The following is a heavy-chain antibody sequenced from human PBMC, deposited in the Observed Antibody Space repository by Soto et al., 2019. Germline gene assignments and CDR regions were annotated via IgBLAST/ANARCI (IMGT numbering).Heavy chain of an antibody. Sequence: ASVKVSCKASGYTFTSYGISWVRQAPGQGLEWMGWISAYNGNTNYAQKLQGRVTMTTDTSTSTAYMELRSLRSDDTALYYFARVPSYVVVPAVFDYWGQGTLVTVSS. CDR2: ISAYNGNT. CDR3: ARVPSYVVVPAVFDY. J-gene: IGHJ4*02. CDR1: GYTFTSYG. V-gene: IGHV1-18*01. D-gene: IGHD2-2*01.